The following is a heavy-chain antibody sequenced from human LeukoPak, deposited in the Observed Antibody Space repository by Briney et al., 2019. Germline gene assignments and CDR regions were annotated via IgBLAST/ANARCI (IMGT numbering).Heavy chain of an antibody. CDR3: ARDLHCAGGECYYGLMY. D-gene: IGHD2-8*02. CDR2: MSFDGSYK. CDR1: GFTFNTYA. J-gene: IGHJ4*02. Sequence: PGGALSLSCAASGFTFNTYAMHWVRPPPARGREGVAVMSFDGSYKHYADSLKGRFTISRDNSKSTLYVQMNSLRVEDTAVYYCARDLHCAGGECYYGLMYWGQGTLVVVSS. V-gene: IGHV3-30*03.